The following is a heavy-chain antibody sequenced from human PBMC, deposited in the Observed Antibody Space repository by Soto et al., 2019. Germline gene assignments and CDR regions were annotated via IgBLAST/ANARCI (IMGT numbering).Heavy chain of an antibody. Sequence: GGSLRLSCAASGFTFSSYAMSWVRQAPGKGLEWVSAISGSGGSTYYADSVKGRFTISRDNSKNTLYLQMNSLRAEDMAVYYCAKDFYDYIWGSYLPSNDAFDIWGQGTMVTVSS. J-gene: IGHJ3*02. CDR2: ISGSGGST. CDR1: GFTFSSYA. CDR3: AKDFYDYIWGSYLPSNDAFDI. V-gene: IGHV3-23*01. D-gene: IGHD3-16*02.